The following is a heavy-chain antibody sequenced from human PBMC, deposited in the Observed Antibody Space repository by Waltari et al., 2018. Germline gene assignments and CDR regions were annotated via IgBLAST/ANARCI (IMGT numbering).Heavy chain of an antibody. J-gene: IGHJ6*02. CDR3: ARGPNLIIRQGRRSSYYYYGMDV. CDR2: IIPIVGTA. Sequence: QVQLVQSGAEVKKPGSSVKVSCKASGRTFSSYAISWVRQAPGQGLEWMGRIIPIVGTANYAQKFQGRVTITADESTSTAYMELSSLRSEDTAVYYCARGPNLIIRQGRRSSYYYYGMDVWGQGTTVTVSS. D-gene: IGHD3-10*01. CDR1: GRTFSSYA. V-gene: IGHV1-69*11.